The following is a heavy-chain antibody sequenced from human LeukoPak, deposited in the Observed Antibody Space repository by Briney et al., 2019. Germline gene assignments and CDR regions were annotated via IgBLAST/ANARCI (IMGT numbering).Heavy chain of an antibody. V-gene: IGHV1-2*02. J-gene: IGHJ4*02. CDR2: INPNSGGT. D-gene: IGHD3-22*01. Sequence: ASVKVSCKASGYTFTGYYMHWVRQAPGQGLEWMGWINPNSGGTNYAQKFQGRVTMTRDTSISTAYMELSGLRSDDTAVYYCVYYDSSGYASGFDYWGQGTLVTVSS. CDR3: VYYDSSGYASGFDY. CDR1: GYTFTGYY.